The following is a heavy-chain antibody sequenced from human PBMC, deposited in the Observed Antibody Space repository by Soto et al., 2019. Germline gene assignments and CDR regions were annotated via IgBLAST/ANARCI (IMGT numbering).Heavy chain of an antibody. J-gene: IGHJ6*02. D-gene: IGHD4-4*01. CDR2: ISSSGSTI. Sequence: QVQLVESGGGLVKPGGSLRLSCAASGFTFSDYYMSWIRQAPGKGLEWVSYISSSGSTIYYADSVKGRFTISRDNAKNSRHLQMNSLRAEDPAVYYCARDLESNYGSYYFYGMDVWGQGTTVTVSS. V-gene: IGHV3-11*04. CDR3: ARDLESNYGSYYFYGMDV. CDR1: GFTFSDYY.